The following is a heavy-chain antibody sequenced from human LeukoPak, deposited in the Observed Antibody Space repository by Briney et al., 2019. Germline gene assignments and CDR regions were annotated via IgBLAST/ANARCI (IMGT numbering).Heavy chain of an antibody. Sequence: SETLSLTCTVSGDSISRSTYYWAWIRQPPGKGLEWVGSVYYGRSPYFNPSLESRATISVDTSKNHFSLKMSSVTAADTAVYYCARSSGTGTFSYWGQGTLVTVSS. CDR2: VYYGRSP. D-gene: IGHD6-25*01. CDR1: GDSISRSTYY. CDR3: ARSSGTGTFSY. J-gene: IGHJ4*02. V-gene: IGHV4-39*02.